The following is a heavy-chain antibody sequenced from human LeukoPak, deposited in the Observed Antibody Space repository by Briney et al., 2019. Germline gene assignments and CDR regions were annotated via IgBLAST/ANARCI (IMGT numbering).Heavy chain of an antibody. CDR1: GGTFSSYA. D-gene: IGHD3-10*01. Sequence: GASVKVSCKASGGTFSSYAISWVRQAPGQGLEWMGRIIPILGIANYAQKFQGRVTITADKSTSTAYMELSSLRSEDTAVYYCASGPLQFGEPYVTPRLLYYYGMDVWGQGTTVIVSS. CDR2: IIPILGIA. CDR3: ASGPLQFGEPYVTPRLLYYYGMDV. J-gene: IGHJ6*02. V-gene: IGHV1-69*04.